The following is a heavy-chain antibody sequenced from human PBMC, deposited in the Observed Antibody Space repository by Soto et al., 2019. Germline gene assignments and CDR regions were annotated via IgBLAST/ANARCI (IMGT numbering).Heavy chain of an antibody. V-gene: IGHV3-30-3*01. CDR3: ARDLYSSSWYRGRSDAFDI. CDR2: ISYDGSNK. Sequence: VGSLRLSCAASGFTFSSYAMHWVRQAPGKGLEWVAVISYDGSNKYYADSVKGRFTISRDNSKNTLYLQMNSLRAEDTAVYYCARDLYSSSWYRGRSDAFDIWGQGTMVTVSS. CDR1: GFTFSSYA. D-gene: IGHD6-13*01. J-gene: IGHJ3*02.